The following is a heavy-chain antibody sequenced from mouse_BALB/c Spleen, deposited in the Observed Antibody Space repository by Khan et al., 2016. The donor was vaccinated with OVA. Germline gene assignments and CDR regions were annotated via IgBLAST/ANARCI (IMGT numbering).Heavy chain of an antibody. CDR1: GISITSGNYR. CDR3: ARDYGSRDWFFDV. D-gene: IGHD1-1*01. CDR2: IYYSGTV. Sequence: EVQLQESGPGLVKPSQTVSLTCTVTGISITSGNYRWSWIRQFPGHKLEWIGNIYYSGTVTYNPSLPSRTTITSDTSKKQFFLEMNSLTAEDTVTYYCARDYGSRDWFFDVWGAGTTVTVSS. V-gene: IGHV3-5*02. J-gene: IGHJ1*01.